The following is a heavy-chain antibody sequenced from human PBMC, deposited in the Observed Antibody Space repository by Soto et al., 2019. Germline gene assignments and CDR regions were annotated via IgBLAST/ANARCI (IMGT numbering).Heavy chain of an antibody. Sequence: SETLSLTCAVYGGSFSGYYWSWIRQPPGKGLEWIGEINHSGSTNYNPSLKSRVTISVDTSKNQFSLKLSSVTAADTAVYYCARESCIAVAGYFDYWGQGTLVTVSS. V-gene: IGHV4-34*01. CDR2: INHSGST. CDR1: GGSFSGYY. CDR3: ARESCIAVAGYFDY. J-gene: IGHJ4*02. D-gene: IGHD6-19*01.